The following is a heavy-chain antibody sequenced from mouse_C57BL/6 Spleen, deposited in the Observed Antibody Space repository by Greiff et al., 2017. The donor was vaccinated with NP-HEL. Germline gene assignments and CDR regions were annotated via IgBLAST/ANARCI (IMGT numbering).Heavy chain of an antibody. Sequence: VQLQQSGPELVKPGASVKMSCKASGYTFTDYNMHWVKQSHGKSLEWIGYINPNNGGTSYNQKFKGKATLTVNKSSSTAYMELRSLTSEDSAVYYCARWTTVVANYYAMDYWGQGTSVTVSS. CDR3: ARWTTVVANYYAMDY. J-gene: IGHJ4*01. D-gene: IGHD1-1*01. CDR2: INPNNGGT. CDR1: GYTFTDYN. V-gene: IGHV1-22*01.